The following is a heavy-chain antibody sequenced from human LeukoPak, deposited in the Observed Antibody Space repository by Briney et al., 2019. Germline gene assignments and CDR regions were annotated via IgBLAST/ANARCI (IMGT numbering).Heavy chain of an antibody. CDR1: GGSISSGRYY. D-gene: IGHD2-15*01. CDR2: IYTSGST. CDR3: ARELSQAYCSDGICFRPRDWFDP. J-gene: IGHJ5*02. V-gene: IGHV4-61*02. Sequence: PSETLSLTCTVSGGSISSGRYYWSWIRQPAGKGLEWIGRIYTSGSTNYNPSLKSRVTISVDTSKNQFSLNLSSVTAADTAVYYCARELSQAYCSDGICFRPRDWFDPWGQGTLVTVSS.